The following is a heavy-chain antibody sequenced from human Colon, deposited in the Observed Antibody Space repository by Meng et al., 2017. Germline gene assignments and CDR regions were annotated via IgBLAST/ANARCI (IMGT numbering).Heavy chain of an antibody. V-gene: IGHV5-51*01. CDR1: GYSSTSYW. D-gene: IGHD2-15*01. CDR2: IYPGDSDT. J-gene: IGHJ4*02. Sequence: GESLKISCKGSGYSSTSYWIGWVRQMPGKGLEWMGIIYPGDSDTRYRPSYQGQVTISADKSIHTAYLQWSSLKASDTAMYYCARIGYCSGSSCYPAEASFDSWGQGTLVTVSS. CDR3: ARIGYCSGSSCYPAEASFDS.